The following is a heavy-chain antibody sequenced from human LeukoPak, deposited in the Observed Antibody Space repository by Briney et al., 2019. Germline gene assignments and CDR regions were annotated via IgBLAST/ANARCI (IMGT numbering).Heavy chain of an antibody. CDR2: INPSGGST. V-gene: IGHV1-46*01. CDR3: ARDLSGTKGFDP. D-gene: IGHD2-8*01. CDR1: GYTFTSYY. Sequence: ASVKVSCKASGYTFTSYYMHWVRQAPGQGLERMGIINPSGGSTSYAQKFQGRVTMTRDTSTSTVYMELSSLRSEDTAVYYCARDLSGTKGFDPWGQGTLVTVSS. J-gene: IGHJ5*02.